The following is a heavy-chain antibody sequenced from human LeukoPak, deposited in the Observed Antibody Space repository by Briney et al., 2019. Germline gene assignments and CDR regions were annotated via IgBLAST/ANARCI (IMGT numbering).Heavy chain of an antibody. CDR1: GFTFSDYY. D-gene: IGHD6-13*01. CDR2: ISSSGSTI. Sequence: PGGSLRLSCAASGFTFSDYYMSWIRQAPGKGLEWVSYISSSGSTIYYADSVKGRFTISRDNAKNSLYLQMNSLRAEDTAVYYCARDPPLYSSSWYSEGAFDIWGQGTMVTVSS. CDR3: ARDPPLYSSSWYSEGAFDI. V-gene: IGHV3-11*01. J-gene: IGHJ3*02.